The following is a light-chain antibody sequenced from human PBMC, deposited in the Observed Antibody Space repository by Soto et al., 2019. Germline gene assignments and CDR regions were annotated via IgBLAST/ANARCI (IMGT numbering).Light chain of an antibody. CDR3: QQYGSSPLT. V-gene: IGKV3-20*01. CDR2: GAS. J-gene: IGKJ4*01. CDR1: QSVSSNY. Sequence: EIVLTQSPGTLSLSPGERATLSCRASQSVSSNYLAWYQQKPRQAPRLLIYGASSRATGIPDRFRGSGSGTDFTLTISRLEPEDLAVYYCQQYGSSPLTFGGGTKVEIQ.